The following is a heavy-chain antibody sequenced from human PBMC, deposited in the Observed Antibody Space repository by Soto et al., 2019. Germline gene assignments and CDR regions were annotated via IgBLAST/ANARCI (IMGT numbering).Heavy chain of an antibody. CDR3: ARGYYYGSGSSPDY. Sequence: QVQLVQSGAEVKKPGASVKVSCKASGYTFTNYDINWVRQATGQGLEWMGWMNPNSGNTGYAQKFQGGVSMTRNTSISTAYMELSSLRSEDTAVYYCARGYYYGSGSSPDYWGQGTLVTVSS. J-gene: IGHJ4*02. V-gene: IGHV1-8*01. CDR1: GYTFTNYD. D-gene: IGHD3-10*01. CDR2: MNPNSGNT.